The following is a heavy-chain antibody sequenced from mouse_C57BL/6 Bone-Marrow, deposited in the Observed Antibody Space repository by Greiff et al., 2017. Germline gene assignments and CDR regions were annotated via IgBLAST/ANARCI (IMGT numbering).Heavy chain of an antibody. CDR3: ARSGMNYFDY. J-gene: IGHJ2*01. CDR2: IHPNSGST. D-gene: IGHD3-2*02. V-gene: IGHV1-64*01. CDR1: GYTFTSYW. Sequence: QVQLQQPGAELVQPGASVKLSCKASGYTFTSYWMHWVKQRPGKGLEWIGMIHPNSGSTNYNEKFKSKATLTVDKSSSTAYMQLRSLASEDSAVXDCARSGMNYFDYWGQGTTLTVSS.